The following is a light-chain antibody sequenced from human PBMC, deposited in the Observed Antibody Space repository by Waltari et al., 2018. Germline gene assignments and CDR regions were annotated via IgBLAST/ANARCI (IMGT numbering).Light chain of an antibody. J-gene: IGKJ3*01. CDR3: QQTYFAVFA. CDR2: GAS. CDR1: RNSNTY. V-gene: IGKV1-39*01. Sequence: DIQMTQSPSSLSASVGGRVTITGRTSRNSNTYLTWYQQIPGKAPKLLIYGASLLHTRAPSTFSGRGSGTDFTLTISSLRPDDFATYYCQQTYFAVFAFGPGTKVDVK.